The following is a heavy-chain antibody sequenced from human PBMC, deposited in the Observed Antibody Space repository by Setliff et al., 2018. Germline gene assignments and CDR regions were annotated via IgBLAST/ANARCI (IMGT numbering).Heavy chain of an antibody. V-gene: IGHV3-49*04. J-gene: IGHJ5*02. CDR1: GFAFGDYA. CDR2: IKNKGYGETT. Sequence: GGSLRLSCTASGFAFGDYAMSWVRQAPGKGLEWIGLIKNKGYGETTEFAASVKGRFTISRDDSKSIAYLHMSSLKTEDTAVYYCTYYCSSTGCYRDLDWFDPWGQGTLVTVSS. CDR3: TYYCSSTGCYRDLDWFDP. D-gene: IGHD2-2*01.